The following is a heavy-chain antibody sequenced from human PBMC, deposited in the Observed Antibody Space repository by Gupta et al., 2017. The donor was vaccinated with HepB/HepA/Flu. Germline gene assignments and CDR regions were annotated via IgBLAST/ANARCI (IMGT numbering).Heavy chain of an antibody. CDR2: IKHSGTT. V-gene: IGHV4-4*02. Sequence: QVQLQESGPGLVKPSGTLSLTCAVSGDSIRSGNWWTWVRQAPGKGLEWIGEIKHSGTTTYNPSLKRRVTMSVDTSTNHXSXKVTSVXAADTDMYYCSTRWRLDYWGQGALVTVSS. CDR3: STRWRLDY. CDR1: GDSIRSGNW. D-gene: IGHD2-15*01. J-gene: IGHJ4*02.